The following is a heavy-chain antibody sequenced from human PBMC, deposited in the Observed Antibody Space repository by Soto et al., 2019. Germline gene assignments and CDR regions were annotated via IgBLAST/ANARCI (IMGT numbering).Heavy chain of an antibody. D-gene: IGHD4-17*01. CDR3: ATSYGDSSYFDY. Sequence: GGSLRLSCAASGFTFSSYGMHWVRQAPGKGLEWVAVISYDGSNKYYADSVKGRFTISRDNSKNTLYLQMNSLRAEDTAVYYCATSYGDSSYFDYWGQGTLVTVSS. J-gene: IGHJ4*02. V-gene: IGHV3-30*03. CDR2: ISYDGSNK. CDR1: GFTFSSYG.